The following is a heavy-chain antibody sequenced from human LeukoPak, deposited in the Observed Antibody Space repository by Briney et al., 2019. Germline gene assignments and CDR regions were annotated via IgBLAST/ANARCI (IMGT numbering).Heavy chain of an antibody. V-gene: IGHV1-18*01. J-gene: IGHJ4*02. D-gene: IGHD5-24*01. CDR1: GYTFTSYG. CDR3: ARVSRDGYNFDY. Sequence: ASVKVSCKASGYTFTSYGISWVRQAPGQGLEWMGWISVYNGNTSYEEKLQGRVTMTTDTSRSTAYMELRSLRSDDTAVYYCARVSRDGYNFDYWGQGTLVTVSS. CDR2: ISVYNGNT.